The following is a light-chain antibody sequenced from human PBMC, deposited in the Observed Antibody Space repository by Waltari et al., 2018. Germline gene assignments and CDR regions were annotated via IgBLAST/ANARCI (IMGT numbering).Light chain of an antibody. J-gene: IGLJ7*01. CDR3: GTWDSSLSGAV. V-gene: IGLV1-51*02. Sequence: QSVLTQPPSVSAAPGQRVTIPCSGGSSNIGNNYVYWYRQFPGTAPKLLIYEDNERPSGVPGRFSGSKSGTSATLDITGLQAGDEADYYCGTWDSSLSGAVFGGGIHLTVL. CDR2: EDN. CDR1: SSNIGNNY.